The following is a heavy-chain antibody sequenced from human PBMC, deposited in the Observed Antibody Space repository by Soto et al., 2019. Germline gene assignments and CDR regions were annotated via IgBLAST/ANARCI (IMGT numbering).Heavy chain of an antibody. J-gene: IGHJ6*02. D-gene: IGHD2-15*01. Sequence: SVKVSCKASGGTFSSYAISWVRQAPGQGLEWMGGIIPIFGTANYAQKFQGRVTITADESTSTAYMELSSLRSEDTAVYYCAREVVVVAASHYYHYGMDVWGQGTTVTVSS. V-gene: IGHV1-69*13. CDR1: GGTFSSYA. CDR3: AREVVVVAASHYYHYGMDV. CDR2: IIPIFGTA.